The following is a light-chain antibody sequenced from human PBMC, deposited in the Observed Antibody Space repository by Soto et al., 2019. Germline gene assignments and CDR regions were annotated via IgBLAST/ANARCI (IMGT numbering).Light chain of an antibody. CDR2: GNS. J-gene: IGLJ1*01. Sequence: QSVLTQPPSVSGAPGQRVTISCTGSSSNIGAGYDVHWYQQLLGTAPKLLIYGNSNRPSGVPDRFSGSKSGTSASLAITGLQAEDEADYYCQSYDSSLSDVFGTGTKLTVL. CDR1: SSNIGAGYD. V-gene: IGLV1-40*01. CDR3: QSYDSSLSDV.